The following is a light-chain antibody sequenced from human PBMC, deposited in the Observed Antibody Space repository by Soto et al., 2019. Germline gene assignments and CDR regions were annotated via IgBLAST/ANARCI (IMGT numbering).Light chain of an antibody. CDR1: SSDVGRYNY. Sequence: QSVLTQPASVSGSPGQSIAISCTGTSSDVGRYNYVSWYQQHPGKAPKLMIYEVSNRPSGVSYRFSGSKSGNTASLTISGLQAEDEADYYCSAYTTSSTTLDVFGTGTKLTVL. CDR2: EVS. J-gene: IGLJ1*01. V-gene: IGLV2-14*01. CDR3: SAYTTSSTTLDV.